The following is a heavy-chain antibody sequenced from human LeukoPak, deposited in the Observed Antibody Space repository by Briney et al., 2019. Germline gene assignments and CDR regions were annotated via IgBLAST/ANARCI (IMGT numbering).Heavy chain of an antibody. Sequence: SETLSLTCVVSGYSISTGYYWDWIRQPPGKGLEWIGSIYHSGNTYHNPSLKSRVTITVDTSKTQFSLNLTSVTAADTAVYCCARRPSGSTAGDHRPDWYFDLWGPGTLVTVSS. J-gene: IGHJ2*01. CDR1: GYSISTGYY. CDR3: ARRPSGSTAGDHRPDWYFDL. V-gene: IGHV4-38-2*01. CDR2: IYHSGNT. D-gene: IGHD7-27*01.